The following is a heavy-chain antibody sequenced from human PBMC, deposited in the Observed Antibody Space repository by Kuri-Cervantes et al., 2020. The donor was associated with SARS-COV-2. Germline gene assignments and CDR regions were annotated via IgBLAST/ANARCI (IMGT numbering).Heavy chain of an antibody. Sequence: GGSLRLSCSASGFTVSSNYMSWVRQAPGKGLEWVSDIYSGGSTYYADSVKGRFTISRDNAKNSLYLQMNSLRAEDTAVYYCARELAVLSVPAAIFEGGPDWFDPWGQGTLVTVSS. CDR3: ARELAVLSVPAAIFEGGPDWFDP. CDR2: IYSGGST. J-gene: IGHJ5*02. CDR1: GFTVSSNY. V-gene: IGHV3-53*01. D-gene: IGHD2-2*02.